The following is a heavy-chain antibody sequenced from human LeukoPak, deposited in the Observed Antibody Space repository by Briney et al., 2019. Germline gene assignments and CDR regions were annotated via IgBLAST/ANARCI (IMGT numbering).Heavy chain of an antibody. CDR3: ARGVYCGGDCYPIPAYGMDV. D-gene: IGHD2-21*02. CDR1: GFTFSSYG. J-gene: IGHJ6*02. V-gene: IGHV3-33*01. Sequence: PGGSLRLSCAASGFTFSSYGTHWVRQAPGKGLEWVAVIWYDGSNKYYADSVKGRFTISRDNSKNTLYLQMNSLRAEDTAVYYCARGVYCGGDCYPIPAYGMDVWGQGTSVTVSS. CDR2: IWYDGSNK.